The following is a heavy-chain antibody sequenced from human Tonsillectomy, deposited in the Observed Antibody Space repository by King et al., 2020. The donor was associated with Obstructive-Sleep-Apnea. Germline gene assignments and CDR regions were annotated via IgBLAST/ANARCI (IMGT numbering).Heavy chain of an antibody. J-gene: IGHJ3*01. CDR3: ATRYDAFDL. CDR2: IDPSDSYT. D-gene: IGHD3-9*01. Sequence: VQLVESGAEVKKPGESLRISCKGSGYSFTSYWISWVRQMPGKGLEWMGRIDPSDSYTNYSPSFQGHVTISVDKSISTAYLQGNSLKASDTATYYCATRYDAFDLWGQGTMVTVSS. CDR1: GYSFTSYW. V-gene: IGHV5-10-1*01.